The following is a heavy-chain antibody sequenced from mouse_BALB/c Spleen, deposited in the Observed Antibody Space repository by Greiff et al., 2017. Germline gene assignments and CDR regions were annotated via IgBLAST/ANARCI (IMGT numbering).Heavy chain of an antibody. CDR1: GFTFSSYA. CDR2: ISSGGSYT. J-gene: IGHJ4*01. D-gene: IGHD2-12*01. Sequence: EVKVVESGGGLVKPGGSLKLSCAASGFTFSSYAMSWVRQTPEKRLEWVATISSGGSYTYYPDSVKGRFTISRDNAKNTLYLQMSSLRSEDTAMYYCARIDDEDAMDYWGQGTSVTVSS. CDR3: ARIDDEDAMDY. V-gene: IGHV5-9-3*01.